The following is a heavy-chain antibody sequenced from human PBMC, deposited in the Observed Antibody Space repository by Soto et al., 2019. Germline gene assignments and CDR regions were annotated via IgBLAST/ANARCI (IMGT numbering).Heavy chain of an antibody. CDR2: IDPSDSYT. D-gene: IGHD1-1*01. CDR3: ARQRAWNDAFDF. Sequence: PGESLKISCKGSGYSFTSYWISWVRQMPGKGLEWMGRIDPSDSYTNYSPSFQGHVTISADKSISTAYLQWNSLKASDTATYYCARQRAWNDAFDFWGQGTLVTVSS. CDR1: GYSFTSYW. V-gene: IGHV5-10-1*01. J-gene: IGHJ4*02.